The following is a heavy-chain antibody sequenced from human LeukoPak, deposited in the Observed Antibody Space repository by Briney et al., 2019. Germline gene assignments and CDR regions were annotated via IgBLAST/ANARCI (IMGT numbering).Heavy chain of an antibody. CDR2: INPNSGGT. Sequence: ASVKVSCKASGYTFTGYFMHWVRQAPGQGLEWMGRINPNSGGTNYAQKFQGRVTITADESTSTAYMELSSLRSEDTAVYYCARLSNYYDSSGQNSDAFDIWGQGTMVTVSS. D-gene: IGHD3-22*01. J-gene: IGHJ3*02. V-gene: IGHV1-2*06. CDR1: GYTFTGYF. CDR3: ARLSNYYDSSGQNSDAFDI.